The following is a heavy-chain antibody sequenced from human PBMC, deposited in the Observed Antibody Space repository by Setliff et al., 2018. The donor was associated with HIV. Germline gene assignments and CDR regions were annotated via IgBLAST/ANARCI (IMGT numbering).Heavy chain of an antibody. J-gene: IGHJ3*02. CDR3: ASDYSSRHDAFDI. D-gene: IGHD6-13*01. CDR1: GGSFSGYY. Sequence: SETLSLTCAVYGGSFSGYYWSWIRQSPGKGLEWIGQINHGGSTNYSPSLKSRVTMSIDTSKNQFSLRLSSVTAAGTAVYYCASDYSSRHDAFDIWGQGTVVTVSS. CDR2: INHGGST. V-gene: IGHV4-34*01.